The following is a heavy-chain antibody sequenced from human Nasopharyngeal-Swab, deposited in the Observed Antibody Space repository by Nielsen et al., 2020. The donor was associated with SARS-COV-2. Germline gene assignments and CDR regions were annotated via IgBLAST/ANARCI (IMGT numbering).Heavy chain of an antibody. CDR3: ARDLPPDY. CDR1: GFTFSTYA. CDR2: IDAGGGNT. Sequence: GGSLRLSCAASGFTFSTYAMTWVRQAPGKGLEWVSTIDAGGGNTWYADSVKGRFTISRDNSKSTLYLQMNSLRAEDTAVYYCARDLPPDYWGQGTLVTVSS. J-gene: IGHJ4*02. V-gene: IGHV3-23*01.